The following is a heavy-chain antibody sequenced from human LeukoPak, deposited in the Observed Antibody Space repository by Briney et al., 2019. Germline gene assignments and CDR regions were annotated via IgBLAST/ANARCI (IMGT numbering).Heavy chain of an antibody. J-gene: IGHJ6*04. V-gene: IGHV1-69*13. CDR1: GGTFSSYA. CDR2: IIPIFGTA. CDR3: ASGEGDFWSGYPLAMDV. Sequence: SVKVSCKASGGTFSSYAISWVRQAPGQGLEWMGGIIPIFGTANYAQKFQGRVTITADESTSTAYMELSSLRSEDTAVYYCASGEGDFWSGYPLAMDVWGKGTTVTVSS. D-gene: IGHD3-3*01.